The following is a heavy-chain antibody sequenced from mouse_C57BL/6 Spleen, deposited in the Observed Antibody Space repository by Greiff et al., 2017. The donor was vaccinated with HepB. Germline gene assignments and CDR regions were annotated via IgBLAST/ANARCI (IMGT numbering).Heavy chain of an antibody. CDR2: IDPEDGDT. V-gene: IGHV14-1*01. CDR3: TTRYSNYFDY. Sequence: EVQLQQSGAELVRPGASVKLSCTASGFNIKDYYMHWVKQRPEQGLEWIGRIDPEDGDTEYAPKFQGKATLTADTSSNTADLQLSSLTSEDTAVYYCTTRYSNYFDYWGQGTTLTVSS. D-gene: IGHD2-5*01. J-gene: IGHJ2*01. CDR1: GFNIKDYY.